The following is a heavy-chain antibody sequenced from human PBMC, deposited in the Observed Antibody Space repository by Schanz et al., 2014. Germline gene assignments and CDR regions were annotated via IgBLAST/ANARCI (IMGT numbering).Heavy chain of an antibody. D-gene: IGHD2-15*01. V-gene: IGHV3-33*06. CDR1: GFSLNTYG. CDR3: AKARRKSNCSGGRCFHYSYYGMDV. Sequence: QAQLMESGGGVVQPGTSLILSCSVSGFSLNTYGIHWFRQPAGKGLEWVAVIWNNGVTKYYADSVRGRFTISRDNSKNTLYLQMNSLRAEDTAVYYCAKARRKSNCSGGRCFHYSYYGMDVWGQGTTXTVSS. CDR2: IWNNGVTK. J-gene: IGHJ6*02.